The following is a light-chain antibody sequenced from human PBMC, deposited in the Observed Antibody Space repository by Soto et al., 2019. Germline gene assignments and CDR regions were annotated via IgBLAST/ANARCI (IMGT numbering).Light chain of an antibody. J-gene: IGKJ1*01. CDR1: QSISSW. CDR2: KVS. CDR3: QQYNSDSKWT. Sequence: DIQMTQSPSTLSASVGDRVTITCRASQSISSWLAWYQQKPGRAPKLLIYKVSNLQSGVPSRFSGSGSGTEFTLTISSLQPDDFADYYCQQYNSDSKWTFGQGTKVDIK. V-gene: IGKV1-5*03.